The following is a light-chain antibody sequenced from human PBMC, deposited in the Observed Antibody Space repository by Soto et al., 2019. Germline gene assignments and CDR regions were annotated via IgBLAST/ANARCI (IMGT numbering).Light chain of an antibody. J-gene: IGLJ2*01. V-gene: IGLV1-47*02. CDR3: AAWDDSLSGWIV. CDR2: SNN. CDR1: SSNIGSNY. Sequence: QSALTQPPSVSGAPGQRVTISCSGSSSNIGSNYIYWYQQLPGRAPKLLIYSNNQRPSGVPDRFSGSKSGTSASLAISGLRPEDEADYHCAAWDDSLSGWIVFGGGTKLTVL.